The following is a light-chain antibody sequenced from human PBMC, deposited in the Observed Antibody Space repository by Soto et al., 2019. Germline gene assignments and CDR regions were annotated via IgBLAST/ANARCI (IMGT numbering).Light chain of an antibody. V-gene: IGKV3-15*01. CDR2: DAS. CDR1: QSVSSN. J-gene: IGKJ4*01. CDR3: QQCNWPLT. Sequence: EIVMTQSPATLSVSPGERATLSCRASQSVSSNLAWYQQKPGQAPRLLIYDASTRATGIPDRFSGSGSETEFTLTISSLQSEDVAVYYCQQCNWPLTFGGGTKVEIK.